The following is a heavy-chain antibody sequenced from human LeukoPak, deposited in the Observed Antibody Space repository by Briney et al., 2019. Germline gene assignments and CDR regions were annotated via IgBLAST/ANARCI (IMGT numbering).Heavy chain of an antibody. J-gene: IGHJ4*02. D-gene: IGHD3-22*01. CDR3: AKFITMIDYFDY. CDR1: GFTFNNYA. Sequence: GGSLRLSCAVSGFTFNNYAMTWVRQAPGKGLEWVSGVSGSGDSTYHADPVKGRFSISRDNSKNTLYLQMNSLRAEDTAVYYCAKFITMIDYFDYWGQGTLVTVSS. V-gene: IGHV3-23*01. CDR2: VSGSGDST.